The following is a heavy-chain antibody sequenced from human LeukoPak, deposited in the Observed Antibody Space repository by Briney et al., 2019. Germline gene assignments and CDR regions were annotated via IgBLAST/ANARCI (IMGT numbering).Heavy chain of an antibody. CDR2: IYSGGST. J-gene: IGHJ4*02. D-gene: IGHD3-22*01. CDR1: GFTVSSNY. Sequence: SGGSLRLSCAASGFTVSSNYMSWVRQAPGKGLEWVSVIYSGGSTYYADSAKGRFTISRDNSKNTLYLQMNSLRAEDTAVYYCARAAYDSGGYTANHDFWGQGTLVTVSS. V-gene: IGHV3-53*01. CDR3: ARAAYDSGGYTANHDF.